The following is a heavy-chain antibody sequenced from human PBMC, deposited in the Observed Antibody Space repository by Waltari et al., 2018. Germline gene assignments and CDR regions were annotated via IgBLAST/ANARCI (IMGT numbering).Heavy chain of an antibody. Sequence: QLQLKESGPRLVKSSETLSLTCTISGGSISTSTHYWAWIRQTPGKGPEWIGSVSYNGNAYYNPSLESRVTMSVDRSKNHFSLDLESVTTPDTSIYFCARSFGGSGSYKVDYWGQGILVTVSS. V-gene: IGHV4-39*02. CDR1: GGSISTSTHY. J-gene: IGHJ4*02. CDR2: VSYNGNA. CDR3: ARSFGGSGSYKVDY. D-gene: IGHD3-10*01.